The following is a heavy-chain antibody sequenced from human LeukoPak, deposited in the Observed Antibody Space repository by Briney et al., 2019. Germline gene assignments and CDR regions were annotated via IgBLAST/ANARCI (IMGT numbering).Heavy chain of an antibody. J-gene: IGHJ4*02. CDR3: ARGSRRDGYNPLRS. CDR1: GFTFSSYS. CDR2: ISSSSSYI. D-gene: IGHD5-24*01. V-gene: IGHV3-21*04. Sequence: PGGSLRLSCAASGFTFSSYSMNWVRQAPGKGLEWVSSISSSSSYIYYADSVKGRFTISRDNAKNPLYLQMNSLRAEDTALYHCARGSRRDGYNPLRSWGQGTLVTVSS.